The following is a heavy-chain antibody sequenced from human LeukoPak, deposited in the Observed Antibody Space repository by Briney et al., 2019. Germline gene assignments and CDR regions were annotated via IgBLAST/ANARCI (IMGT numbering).Heavy chain of an antibody. CDR3: ARVVVVTSTHWYFDL. D-gene: IGHD2-21*02. V-gene: IGHV5-51*01. CDR1: GYSFTNYW. Sequence: GESLKISCEGSGYSFTNYWIGWVRQMPGKGLEWMGLIHPSDSDTRYSPSFQGQVTISVDKSITTAYLQWSSLQASDTAMYFCARVVVVTSTHWYFDLWGRGSLVTVFS. J-gene: IGHJ2*01. CDR2: IHPSDSDT.